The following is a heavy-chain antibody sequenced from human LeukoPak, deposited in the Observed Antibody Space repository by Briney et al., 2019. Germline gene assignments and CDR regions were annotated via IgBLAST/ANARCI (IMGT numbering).Heavy chain of an antibody. D-gene: IGHD6-13*01. Sequence: PGGSLRLSCAASGFTFGTYAMSWVRQAPGKGLEWVSSLSISGSDTYYADSVLGRFTISRDNSKNILYLQMNSLRAEDTATYYCAKKYSSNLGYFDYWGQGTLVSVSS. V-gene: IGHV3-23*01. CDR3: AKKYSSNLGYFDY. J-gene: IGHJ4*02. CDR2: LSISGSDT. CDR1: GFTFGTYA.